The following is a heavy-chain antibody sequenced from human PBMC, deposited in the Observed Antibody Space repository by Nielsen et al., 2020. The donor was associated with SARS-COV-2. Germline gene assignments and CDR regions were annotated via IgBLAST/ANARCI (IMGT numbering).Heavy chain of an antibody. V-gene: IGHV4-59*01. D-gene: IGHD4-11*01. Sequence: GSLRLSCSVSGGAISSYYWTWIRQPPGKGLEWIGYMYYSGGTKYNPSLESRVTISVDTSKNQISLNLRTVTAADTAVYYCARVRGRGADYIVDYWGQGTLVTVSS. CDR1: GGAISSYY. J-gene: IGHJ4*02. CDR2: MYYSGGT. CDR3: ARVRGRGADYIVDY.